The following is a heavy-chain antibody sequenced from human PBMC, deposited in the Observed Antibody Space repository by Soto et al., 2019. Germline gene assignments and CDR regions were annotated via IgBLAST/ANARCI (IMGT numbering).Heavy chain of an antibody. J-gene: IGHJ4*02. V-gene: IGHV1-69*06. D-gene: IGHD2-15*01. CDR1: GGTFSSYA. CDR3: ATPRVGDCSGGSCSSIYFDY. Sequence: QVQLVQSGAEVKKPGSSVKVSCKASGGTFSSYAISWVRQAPGQGLEWMGGIIPIFGTANYAQKFQGRVTITADKSTSTAYMELSSLRSEDTAVYYCATPRVGDCSGGSCSSIYFDYWGQGTLVTVSS. CDR2: IIPIFGTA.